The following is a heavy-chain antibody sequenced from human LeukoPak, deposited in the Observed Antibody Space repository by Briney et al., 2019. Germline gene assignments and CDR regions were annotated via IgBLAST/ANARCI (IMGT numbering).Heavy chain of an antibody. Sequence: ASVKVSCKASGYTFTSYYVHWVRQAPGQGLEWMGIINPSGGCTSYAQKFQGRVTMTRDTSTSTVYMELSSLRSEDTAVYYCARDRYSYGYFDYWGQGTLVTVSS. V-gene: IGHV1-46*01. J-gene: IGHJ4*02. CDR2: INPSGGCT. CDR3: ARDRYSYGYFDY. CDR1: GYTFTSYY. D-gene: IGHD5-18*01.